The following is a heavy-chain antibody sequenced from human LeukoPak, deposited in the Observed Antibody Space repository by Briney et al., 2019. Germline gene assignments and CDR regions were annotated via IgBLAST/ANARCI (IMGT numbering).Heavy chain of an antibody. D-gene: IGHD3-10*01. J-gene: IGHJ4*02. CDR1: GGSISSSSYY. V-gene: IGHV4-39*01. CDR2: IYYSGST. CDR3: ARHVYYGSGSYEFDY. Sequence: SETLSLTCTVSGGSISSSSYYWGWIRQPPGKGLEWIGSIYYSGSTYHNPSLKSRVTISVDTSKNQFSLKLSSVTAADTAVYYCARHVYYGSGSYEFDYWGQGTLVTVSS.